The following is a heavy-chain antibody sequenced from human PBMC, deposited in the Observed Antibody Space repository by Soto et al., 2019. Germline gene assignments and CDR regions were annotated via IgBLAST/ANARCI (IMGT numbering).Heavy chain of an antibody. CDR1: GFTFSSYA. J-gene: IGHJ4*02. CDR2: ISGSGGST. Sequence: EVQLLESGGGLVQPGGSLRLSCAASGFTFSSYAMSWVRQAPGKGLEWVSAISGSGGSTYYADSVKGRFTISRDNSKNTLYLQMNSLRAEDTAVYYCAKDRGHRDGYKSRPGPWGQGTLVTVSS. V-gene: IGHV3-23*01. D-gene: IGHD5-12*01. CDR3: AKDRGHRDGYKSRPGP.